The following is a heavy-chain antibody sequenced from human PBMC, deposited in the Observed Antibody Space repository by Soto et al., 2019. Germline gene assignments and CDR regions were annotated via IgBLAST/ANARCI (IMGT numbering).Heavy chain of an antibody. J-gene: IGHJ4*02. CDR3: ARAPDSNGYLDY. CDR1: GGSISSGGYY. D-gene: IGHD3-22*01. CDR2: IYYSGST. V-gene: IGHV4-31*03. Sequence: SETLSLTCTVSGGSISSGGYYWSWIRQHPGKGLEWIGYIYYSGSTYYNPSLKSRVTISVDTSKNQFSLKLSSVTAADTAVYYCARAPDSNGYLDYWGQGTLVTVSS.